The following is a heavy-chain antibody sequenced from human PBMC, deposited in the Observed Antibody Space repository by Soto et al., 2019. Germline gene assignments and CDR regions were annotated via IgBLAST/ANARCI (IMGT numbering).Heavy chain of an antibody. Sequence: GGALRLSCEGPGFTSSIYVRHSVRHAPGKRLVWVAVISYDGSNTYYADSVKGRFTISRDNSKNTLYLQMNSMIAEETAAYYRAGPIGLEPYCLHYRGQGXM. V-gene: IGHV3-30-3*01. J-gene: IGHJ4*03. D-gene: IGHD2-21*02. CDR2: ISYDGSNT. CDR3: AGPIGLEPYCLHY. CDR1: GFTSSIYV.